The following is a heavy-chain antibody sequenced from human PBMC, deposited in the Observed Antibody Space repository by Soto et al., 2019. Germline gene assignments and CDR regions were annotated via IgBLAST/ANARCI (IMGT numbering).Heavy chain of an antibody. D-gene: IGHD2-21*02. CDR3: ARDQGAVVTADNLFAP. Sequence: SETLSLTCTVSGGFITDYSWVWIRQPAGKGLEWIGRIFSSGSTNYNPSLKGRITMSLDTSKNQFSLKLNSATATDTAVYFCARDQGAVVTADNLFAPWGHGILVTVSS. CDR2: IFSSGST. CDR1: GGFITDYS. V-gene: IGHV4-4*07. J-gene: IGHJ5*02.